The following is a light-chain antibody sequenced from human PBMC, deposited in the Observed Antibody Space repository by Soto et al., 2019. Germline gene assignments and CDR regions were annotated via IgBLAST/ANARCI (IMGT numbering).Light chain of an antibody. CDR1: QSVSSN. CDR2: GAS. CDR3: QQYGSSPFT. V-gene: IGKV3-20*01. Sequence: EIVMTQSPATLSVSPGERATLSCRASQSVSSNLAWYQQKPGQAPRLLIYGASTRATGVPDRFSGSESGTDFTRSISRLEPEDFVVYYCQQYGSSPFTFGQGTRLEIK. J-gene: IGKJ5*01.